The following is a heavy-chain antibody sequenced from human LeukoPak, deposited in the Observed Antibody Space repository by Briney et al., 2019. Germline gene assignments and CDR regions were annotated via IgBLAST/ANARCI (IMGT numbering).Heavy chain of an antibody. CDR3: AKPPLHYGSYWYTYYFDY. J-gene: IGHJ4*02. Sequence: PGGSLRLSCAASGLRFSSFGMHWVRQAPGKGLEWVAFIRYDGSNIYYGDSVKGRFTISRDNSKNTLFLQMNSLRAEDTAVYYCAKPPLHYGSYWYTYYFDYWGQGTLVTVSS. D-gene: IGHD6-19*01. CDR2: IRYDGSNI. V-gene: IGHV3-30*02. CDR1: GLRFSSFG.